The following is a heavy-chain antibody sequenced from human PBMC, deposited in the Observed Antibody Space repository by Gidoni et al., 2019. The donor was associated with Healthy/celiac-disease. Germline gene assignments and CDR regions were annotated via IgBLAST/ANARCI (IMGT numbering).Heavy chain of an antibody. V-gene: IGHV1-69*01. Sequence: QVQVVQSGAEVTKPGSSVKVSCKASGGTFSSYTISWVRQAPGQGLEWMGGITPMFGTANYAQKFQGRVTITADESTSIAFMELSSLRSEDTAVYYCAIRDGYNYANFDYWGQGTLVTVSS. CDR3: AIRDGYNYANFDY. J-gene: IGHJ4*02. CDR2: ITPMFGTA. D-gene: IGHD5-12*01. CDR1: GGTFSSYT.